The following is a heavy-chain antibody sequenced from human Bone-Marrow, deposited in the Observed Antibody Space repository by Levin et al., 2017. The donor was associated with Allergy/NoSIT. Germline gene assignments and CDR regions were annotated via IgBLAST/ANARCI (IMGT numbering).Heavy chain of an antibody. CDR1: GFTLINYV. CDR3: AKPAGIRYCRGSGCLKARVDY. Sequence: GGSLRLSCAASGFTLINYVMSWVRQAPGKGLYWVSSVSGSGYTTYYADSVKGQFTISRDNSKNTLHLQLNSLTAEDTAVYFCAKPAGIRYCRGSGCLKARVDYWGQGALVTVSS. CDR2: VSGSGYTT. D-gene: IGHD2-15*01. J-gene: IGHJ4*02. V-gene: IGHV3-23*01.